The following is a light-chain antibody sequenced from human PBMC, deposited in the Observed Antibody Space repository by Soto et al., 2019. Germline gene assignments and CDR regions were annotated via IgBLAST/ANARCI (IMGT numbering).Light chain of an antibody. J-gene: IGKJ1*01. CDR3: QQYKNWPWT. Sequence: EIVMTQSPVTLSVSPGERATLSCRASQSVSSDLAWYQQKPGQAPSLLIYGASTRATGIPARFSGSGSGTEFTLTISSLQSEDCAVYYCQQYKNWPWTFGQGTKVDI. CDR1: QSVSSD. V-gene: IGKV3-15*01. CDR2: GAS.